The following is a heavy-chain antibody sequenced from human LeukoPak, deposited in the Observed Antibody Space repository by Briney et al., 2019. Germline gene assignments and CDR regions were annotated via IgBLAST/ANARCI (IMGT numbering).Heavy chain of an antibody. D-gene: IGHD6-13*01. V-gene: IGHV4-39*07. Sequence: PSETLSLTCTVSGGSISSSSYYWGWIRQPPGKGLEWIGSIYYSGSTYYNPSLKSRVTISVDTSKNQFSLKLSSVTAADTAVYYCASEPAGGQLVPGGMDVWGQGTTVTVSS. CDR2: IYYSGST. J-gene: IGHJ6*02. CDR1: GGSISSSSYY. CDR3: ASEPAGGQLVPGGMDV.